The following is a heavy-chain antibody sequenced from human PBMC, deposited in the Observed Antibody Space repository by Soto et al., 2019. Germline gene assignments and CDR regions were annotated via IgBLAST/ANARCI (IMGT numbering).Heavy chain of an antibody. CDR1: GGTFSRYA. CDR3: ARDSSAYYLEYYFDY. J-gene: IGHJ4*02. Sequence: SVKVSCKASGGTFSRYAISGVGQAAGQGLEWMGGILPIFGTANYTQKFQGTVTITADKSTSTAYMEPSSLRSEDTAVYSCARDSSAYYLEYYFDYWGQGTLVTVSS. D-gene: IGHD3-22*01. CDR2: ILPIFGTA. V-gene: IGHV1-69*06.